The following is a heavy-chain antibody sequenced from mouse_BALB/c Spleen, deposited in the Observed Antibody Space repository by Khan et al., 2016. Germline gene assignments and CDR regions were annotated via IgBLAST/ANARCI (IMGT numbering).Heavy chain of an antibody. CDR2: VNPDSGGT. Sequence: VQLQQSGPDLVKPGASVKISCKASGYLFTGYYMHWVKQSHGKSLEWIGRVNPDSGGTTYNQKFKGKAILTVDKSSTTAYMELRSLTSADSAVYYCASMEDPNVGWGPGTTLTVSS. V-gene: IGHV1-18*01. CDR1: GYLFTGYY. J-gene: IGHJ2*01. CDR3: ASMEDPNVG.